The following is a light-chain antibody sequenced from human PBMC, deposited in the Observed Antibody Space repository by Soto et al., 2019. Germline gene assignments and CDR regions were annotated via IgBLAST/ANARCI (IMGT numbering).Light chain of an antibody. Sequence: QSVLTQSSSASASLGSSVKLTCTLSSGHSSYIIAWHQQQPGKAPRYLMKLEGSGSYNKGSGVPDRFSGSSSGADRYLTISHLQFEDEADYYCETWGSNPRVFGGGAKLTVL. V-gene: IGLV4-60*02. CDR2: LEGSGSY. J-gene: IGLJ3*02. CDR3: ETWGSNPRV. CDR1: SGHSSYI.